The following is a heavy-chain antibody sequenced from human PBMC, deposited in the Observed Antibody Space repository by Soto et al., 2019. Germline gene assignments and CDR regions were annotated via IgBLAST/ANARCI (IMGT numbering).Heavy chain of an antibody. Sequence: QVQLVQSGAEVKKPGASVKVSCKASGYTFTSYGISWVRQAPGQGLEWMGWISAYNGNTNYAQKLQGIVTMTTDTSTITDYMELRSLRSDDTAVYYCAGGYSGYAIAFDYWGQGTLVTVSS. CDR3: AGGYSGYAIAFDY. D-gene: IGHD5-12*01. CDR2: ISAYNGNT. J-gene: IGHJ4*02. CDR1: GYTFTSYG. V-gene: IGHV1-18*01.